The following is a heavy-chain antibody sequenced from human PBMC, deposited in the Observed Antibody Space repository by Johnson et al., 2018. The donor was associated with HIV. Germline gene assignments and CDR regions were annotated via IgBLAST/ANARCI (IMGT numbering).Heavy chain of an antibody. J-gene: IGHJ3*02. CDR1: GFTFSDYY. Sequence: VQLVESGGGLVKPGGSLRLSCAASGFTFSDYYMSWVRQAPGKGLEWVSAISGSGGSTYYADSVKGRFTISRDNSKNTLYLQMNSLRAEDTAVYYCAKDQFGIAVALADAFDIWGQGTMVTVSS. CDR2: ISGSGGST. V-gene: IGHV3-23*04. D-gene: IGHD6-19*01. CDR3: AKDQFGIAVALADAFDI.